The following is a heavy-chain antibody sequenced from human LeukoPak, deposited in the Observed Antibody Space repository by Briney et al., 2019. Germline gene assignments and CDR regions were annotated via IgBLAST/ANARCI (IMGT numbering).Heavy chain of an antibody. V-gene: IGHV4-61*01. D-gene: IGHD6-19*01. CDR1: GGSVSSGSYY. CDR2: IYYSGST. Sequence: SETLSLTCTVSGGSVSSGSYYWSWIRQPPGKGLEWIGYIYYSGSTNYNPSLKSRATISVDTSKNQFSLKLSSVTAADTAVYYCARDGGPVAGTTRWNYYYGMDVWGKGTTVTVSS. CDR3: ARDGGPVAGTTRWNYYYGMDV. J-gene: IGHJ6*04.